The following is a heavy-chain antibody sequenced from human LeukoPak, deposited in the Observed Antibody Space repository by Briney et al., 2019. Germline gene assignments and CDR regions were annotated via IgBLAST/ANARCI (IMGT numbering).Heavy chain of an antibody. CDR2: LSGGGDSR. CDR1: GFAFSNYA. V-gene: IGHV3-23*01. D-gene: IGHD3-10*01. CDR3: AKAVRSMVTGGGYFDS. Sequence: GGSLRLSCAASGFAFSNYAMSWVRQAPGKGLEWVSSLSGGGDSRYYADSVMGRFTISRDNFKNTLYLQMNSLRAEDTAVYYCAKAVRSMVTGGGYFDSWGQGTLVTVSS. J-gene: IGHJ4*02.